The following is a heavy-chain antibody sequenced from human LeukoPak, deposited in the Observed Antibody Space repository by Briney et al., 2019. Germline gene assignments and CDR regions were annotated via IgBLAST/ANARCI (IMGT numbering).Heavy chain of an antibody. Sequence: SETLSLTCTVSGGSISSSSYYWGWIRQPPGKGLEWIGSIYYSGSTYYNPSLKSRVTISVDTSKNQFSLKLSSVTAADTAVFYCARESSSSLLYYYGMDVWGQGTTVTVSS. CDR1: GGSISSSSYY. D-gene: IGHD6-13*01. V-gene: IGHV4-39*07. CDR3: ARESSSSLLYYYGMDV. J-gene: IGHJ6*02. CDR2: IYYSGST.